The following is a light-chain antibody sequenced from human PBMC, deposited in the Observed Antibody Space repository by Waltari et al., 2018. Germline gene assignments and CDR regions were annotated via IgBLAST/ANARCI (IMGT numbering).Light chain of an antibody. CDR3: QHNYGTPPWT. Sequence: DIQMAQSPSSLSVSVGDRVTITCRASENVNNYLNWYQQKSGKAPKLLIYKASTLQSGVPSRFSGSGSGTDYTFIISSLQSEDVATYYCQHNYGTPPWTFGQGTKVEIK. J-gene: IGKJ1*01. CDR1: ENVNNY. CDR2: KAS. V-gene: IGKV1-39*01.